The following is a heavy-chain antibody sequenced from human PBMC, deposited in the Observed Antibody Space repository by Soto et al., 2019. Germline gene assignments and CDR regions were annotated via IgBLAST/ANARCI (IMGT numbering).Heavy chain of an antibody. D-gene: IGHD3-16*02. J-gene: IGHJ4*02. V-gene: IGHV3-21*01. Sequence: GGSLRLSCAASGFTFSSYSMNWVRQAPGKGLEWVSSISSSSSYIYYEDSAKGRFTVSRDKAKNSLYLQMNSLRAKDRAVYYCASLIITFGGVIVTRADNDYWGQGTLVTVSS. CDR2: ISSSSSYI. CDR1: GFTFSSYS. CDR3: ASLIITFGGVIVTRADNDY.